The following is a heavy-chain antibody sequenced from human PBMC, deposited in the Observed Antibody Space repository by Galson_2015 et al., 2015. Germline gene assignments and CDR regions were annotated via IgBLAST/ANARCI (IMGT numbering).Heavy chain of an antibody. CDR2: IYPGDSDT. CDR1: GYSFTSYW. Sequence: QSGAEVKKPGESLKISCKGSGYSFTSYWIGWVRQMPGKGLEWMGIIYPGDSDTRYSPSFQGQVTIPADKSISTAYLQWSSLKASDTAMYYCPRPPYCRGGSCYHYFDYWGQGTLVTVSS. CDR3: PRPPYCRGGSCYHYFDY. J-gene: IGHJ4*02. V-gene: IGHV5-51*01. D-gene: IGHD2-15*01.